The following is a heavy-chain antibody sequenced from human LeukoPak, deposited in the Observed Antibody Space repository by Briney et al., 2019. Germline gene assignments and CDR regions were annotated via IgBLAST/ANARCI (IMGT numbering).Heavy chain of an antibody. Sequence: GGSLRLSCAASGFTFSSYAMHWVRQAPGKGLEWVAVISYDGSNKYYADSVKGRFTISRDNSKNTLYLQMNSLRAEDTAVYYCARAHYYDSSGQEDWGQGTLVTVSS. J-gene: IGHJ4*02. V-gene: IGHV3-30-3*01. D-gene: IGHD3-22*01. CDR2: ISYDGSNK. CDR1: GFTFSSYA. CDR3: ARAHYYDSSGQED.